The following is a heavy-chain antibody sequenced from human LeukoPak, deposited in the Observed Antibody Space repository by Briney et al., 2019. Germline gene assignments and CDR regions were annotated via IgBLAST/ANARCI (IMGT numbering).Heavy chain of an antibody. D-gene: IGHD5-12*01. CDR3: AKNSAYDRSLGYYSYYMDV. V-gene: IGHV3-23*01. Sequence: GGSLRLSCAASGFTFSSHAMRWVRQGPGSGLEWVSSIVGSGERTYSADSVKGRFTISRDNFKNTVYLQMNSLRAEDTAIYYCAKNSAYDRSLGYYSYYMDVWGKGTTVTVSS. CDR1: GFTFSSHA. CDR2: IVGSGERT. J-gene: IGHJ6*03.